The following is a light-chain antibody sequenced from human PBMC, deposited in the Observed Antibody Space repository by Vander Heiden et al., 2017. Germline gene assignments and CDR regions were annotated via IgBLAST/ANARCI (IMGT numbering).Light chain of an antibody. CDR2: AAS. V-gene: IGKV1-39*01. Sequence: TQPPPPPSASVGDRVTITCRASQSISSYVNWCQQKAGEAPKRLIYAASSLQSGVPARFSGSGSGTDVTLTISSLQPEDFATGYWRKSYSTPQTFGQGPKMEIE. CDR1: QSISSY. CDR3: RKSYSTPQT. J-gene: IGKJ2*01.